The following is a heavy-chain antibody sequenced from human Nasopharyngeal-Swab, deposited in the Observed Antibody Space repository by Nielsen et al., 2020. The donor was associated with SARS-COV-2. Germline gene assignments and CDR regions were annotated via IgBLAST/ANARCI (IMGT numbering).Heavy chain of an antibody. V-gene: IGHV1-8*01. CDR2: MNLDSGDT. CDR3: ARGPRPKRHLDY. J-gene: IGHJ4*02. CDR1: GYTFASFD. Sequence: ASMKVSCKTSGYTFASFDINWVRQATGRGLEWVGWMNLDSGDTHYAQEFQGKVTLTRDTSRSTAYMELSSLRSEDTAVYYCARGPRPKRHLDYWGQGTLVTVSS. D-gene: IGHD1-1*01.